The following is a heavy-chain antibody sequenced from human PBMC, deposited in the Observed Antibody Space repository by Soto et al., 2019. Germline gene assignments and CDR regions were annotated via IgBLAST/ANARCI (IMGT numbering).Heavy chain of an antibody. D-gene: IGHD3-22*01. CDR2: IIPIFGTA. J-gene: IGHJ4*02. Sequence: QVQLVQSGAEVKKPGSSVKVSCKASGGTFSSYAISWVRQAPGQGLEWMGGIIPIFGTANYAQKFQGRVTINADESTRTAYMKRSSLRADDTAVYYCAGVFYDSSGYYYVTLDYGGQGTLVTVSS. V-gene: IGHV1-69*12. CDR1: GGTFSSYA. CDR3: AGVFYDSSGYYYVTLDY.